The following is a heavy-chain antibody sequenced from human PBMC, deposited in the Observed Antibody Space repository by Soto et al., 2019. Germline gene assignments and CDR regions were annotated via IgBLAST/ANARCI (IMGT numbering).Heavy chain of an antibody. CDR2: ISAHNGNT. D-gene: IGHD1-1*01. CDR1: GYDFTTYG. CDR3: ARGRYGDY. Sequence: QVHLVQSGAEVKKPGASVKVSCKGSGYDFTTYGITWVRQAPGQGLEWMAWISAHNGNTDYAQKLQGRVTVTRDTSTSTAYMELRRLRSDDPAVYYCARGRYGDYWGQGALVTVSS. V-gene: IGHV1-18*01. J-gene: IGHJ4*02.